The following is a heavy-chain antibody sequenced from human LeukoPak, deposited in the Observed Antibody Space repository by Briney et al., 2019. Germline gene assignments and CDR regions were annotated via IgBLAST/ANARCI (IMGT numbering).Heavy chain of an antibody. Sequence: SETLSLTCAVYGGSFSGYYWSWIRQPPGKGLEWIGEINYSGSTNYNPSLKSRVTISVDTSKNQFSLKLSSVTAADTAVYYCARELGYHNWFDPWGQGTLVTVSS. CDR2: INYSGST. V-gene: IGHV4-34*01. D-gene: IGHD3-9*01. CDR3: ARELGYHNWFDP. J-gene: IGHJ5*02. CDR1: GGSFSGYY.